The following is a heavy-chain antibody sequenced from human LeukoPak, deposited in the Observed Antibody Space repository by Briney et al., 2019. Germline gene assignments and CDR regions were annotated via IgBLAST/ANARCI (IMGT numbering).Heavy chain of an antibody. Sequence: ESLKISCKGSGYSFTSYWIGWVRQMPGKGLEWMGIIDPGDSDTRYSPSFQGQVTISADKSISTAYLQWSSLKASDTAMYYCARHGGVVSYYYYMDVWGKGTTVTVSS. J-gene: IGHJ6*03. CDR2: IDPGDSDT. D-gene: IGHD2-8*02. CDR3: ARHGGVVSYYYYMDV. V-gene: IGHV5-51*01. CDR1: GYSFTSYW.